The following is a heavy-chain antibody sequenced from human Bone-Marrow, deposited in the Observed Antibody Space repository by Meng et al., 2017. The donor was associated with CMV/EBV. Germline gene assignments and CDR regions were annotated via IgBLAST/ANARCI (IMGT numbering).Heavy chain of an antibody. Sequence: KVSCKASGYTFTGYYMHWVRQMPGKGLEWMGITYPGDSDTRYSPSFQGQITISADKSINSAYLQWSSLKASDTAMYYCARHGYSYGYDYWGQGTLVTVSS. J-gene: IGHJ4*02. CDR3: ARHGYSYGYDY. CDR1: GYTFTGYY. V-gene: IGHV5-51*01. CDR2: TYPGDSDT. D-gene: IGHD5-18*01.